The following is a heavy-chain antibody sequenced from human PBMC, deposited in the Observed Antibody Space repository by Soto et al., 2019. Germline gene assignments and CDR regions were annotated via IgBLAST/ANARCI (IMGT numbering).Heavy chain of an antibody. D-gene: IGHD3-22*01. CDR2: IYYSGST. CDR1: SGSISSYY. J-gene: IGHJ4*02. V-gene: IGHV4-59*01. CDR3: ARVRGSNYYDSSGYHYFDY. Sequence: SETLSLTCTVSSGSISSYYWSWIRQPPGKGLEWIGYIYYSGSTNYNPSLKSRVTISVDTSNNQFSLKLSSVTAADTAVYYCARVRGSNYYDSSGYHYFDYWGQGTLVTVSS.